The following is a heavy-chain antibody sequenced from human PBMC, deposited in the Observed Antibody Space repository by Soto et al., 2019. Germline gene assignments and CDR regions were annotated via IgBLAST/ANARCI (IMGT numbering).Heavy chain of an antibody. D-gene: IGHD4-17*01. CDR2: IWYDGSNK. J-gene: IGHJ4*02. Sequence: QVQLVESGGGVVQPGRSLRLSCAASGFTFSSYGMHWVRQAPGKGLEWVAVIWYDGSNKYYADSVKGRFTISRDNSKNTLYLQMNSLRAEDTAVYYCARDRGSTVTTNLDYWGQGTLVTVSS. V-gene: IGHV3-33*01. CDR3: ARDRGSTVTTNLDY. CDR1: GFTFSSYG.